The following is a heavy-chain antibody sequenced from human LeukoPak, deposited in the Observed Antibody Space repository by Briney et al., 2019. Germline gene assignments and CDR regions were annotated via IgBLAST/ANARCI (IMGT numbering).Heavy chain of an antibody. J-gene: IGHJ6*03. CDR3: ATTGYYYYVDV. V-gene: IGHV4-31*03. Sequence: SQTLSLTCTVSGGSFSSGGYYWSWIRQHPGKGLEWIGYIYYSGNTYYNPSLESRLTISLDTSTNQFSLKLGSVTAADTAVYYCATTGYYYYVDVWGKGTTVTVSS. D-gene: IGHD2-8*02. CDR1: GGSFSSGGYY. CDR2: IYYSGNT.